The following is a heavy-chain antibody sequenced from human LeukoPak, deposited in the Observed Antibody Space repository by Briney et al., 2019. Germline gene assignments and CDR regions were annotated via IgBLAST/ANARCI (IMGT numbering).Heavy chain of an antibody. CDR2: LYYSGSI. V-gene: IGHV4-59*01. CDR1: GGSITTYY. J-gene: IGHJ4*02. Sequence: PSETLSLTCTVSGGSITTYYWSWIRQPPGTGLEWIGYLYYSGSINYNPSLKSRVTISVDTSKNQFSLKLSSVTAADTAVYYCARSRYHCSSTSCSAGAFDYWGQGTLVTVSS. CDR3: ARSRYHCSSTSCSAGAFDY. D-gene: IGHD2-2*01.